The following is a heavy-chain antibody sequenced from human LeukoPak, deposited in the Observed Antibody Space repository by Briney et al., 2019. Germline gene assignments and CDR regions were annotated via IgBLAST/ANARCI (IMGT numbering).Heavy chain of an antibody. D-gene: IGHD6-19*01. CDR1: GFTFSSYA. Sequence: GGSLRLSCAASGFTFSSYAMSWVRQAPGKGLEWVSAISGSGGSTYYADSVKGRFTISRDNSKNTLYLQMNSLRAEDTAVYYCAKDRGRGIAVAGIKDYWGQGTLVTVSS. J-gene: IGHJ4*02. CDR3: AKDRGRGIAVAGIKDY. CDR2: ISGSGGST. V-gene: IGHV3-23*01.